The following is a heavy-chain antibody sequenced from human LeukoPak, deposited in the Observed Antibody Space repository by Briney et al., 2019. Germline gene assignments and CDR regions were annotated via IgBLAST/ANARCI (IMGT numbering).Heavy chain of an antibody. CDR2: ISSSSSYI. Sequence: PGGSLRLSCAASGFTFSSYAMSWVRQAPGKGLEWVSSISSSSSYIYYADSVKGRFTISRDNAKNSLYLQMNSLRAEDTAVYYCARDGGVPAANFDYWGQGTLVTVSS. J-gene: IGHJ4*02. CDR1: GFTFSSYA. V-gene: IGHV3-21*01. CDR3: ARDGGVPAANFDY. D-gene: IGHD2-2*01.